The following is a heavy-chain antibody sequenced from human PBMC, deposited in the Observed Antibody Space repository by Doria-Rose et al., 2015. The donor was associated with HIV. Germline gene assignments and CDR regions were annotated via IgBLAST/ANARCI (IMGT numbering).Heavy chain of an antibody. V-gene: IGHV3-7*01. D-gene: IGHD3-22*01. J-gene: IGHJ4*02. CDR3: ARDRSDYASPLDYYDSSGYFDF. CDR2: INQDGNEK. Sequence: VRLMQSWGGLVQPGGSLRLSCTASGFPFSTYWMSWVRQAPGRGLGWVANINQDGNEKYYVDSVKGRFPISRDNAKNSLYLPMNSLRAEDTAIFYCARDRSDYASPLDYYDSSGYFDFWGQGTRGNGSA. CDR1: GFPFSTYW.